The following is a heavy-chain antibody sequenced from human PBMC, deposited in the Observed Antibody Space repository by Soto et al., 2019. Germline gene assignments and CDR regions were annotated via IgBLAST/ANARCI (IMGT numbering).Heavy chain of an antibody. J-gene: IGHJ6*02. CDR2: ISAYNGNT. CDR1: GYTFTSYG. Sequence: GASLKVSCKTSGYTFTSYGISWVRQAPGQGLEWMGWISAYNGNTNYAQKLQDRDTMTTDTYTSTAYMELRSLRSDDTAVYYCARDGGAAADLLTGMDVWGQGTTVTVSS. D-gene: IGHD6-13*01. V-gene: IGHV1-18*04. CDR3: ARDGGAAADLLTGMDV.